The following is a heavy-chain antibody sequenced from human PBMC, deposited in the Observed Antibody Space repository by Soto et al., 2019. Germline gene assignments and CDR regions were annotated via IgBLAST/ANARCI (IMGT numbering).Heavy chain of an antibody. CDR1: GGAISGYY. D-gene: IGHD3-3*01. CDR2: IYSSGGT. Sequence: QVQLQESGPGLVKPSETLSLTCTVSGGAISGYYWTWIRQSAGKGLEWIGRIYSSGGTKYNPSPQSRVTMSLDTSKNQFSLRLTSVTAADTAVYYCARGQRFSDSFDPWGQGTLVTVSS. J-gene: IGHJ5*02. V-gene: IGHV4-4*07. CDR3: ARGQRFSDSFDP.